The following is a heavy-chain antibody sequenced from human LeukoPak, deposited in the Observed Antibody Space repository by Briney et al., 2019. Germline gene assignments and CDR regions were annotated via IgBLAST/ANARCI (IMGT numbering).Heavy chain of an antibody. J-gene: IGHJ3*02. CDR2: ISDDGGGT. D-gene: IGHD1-26*01. V-gene: IGHV3-64D*06. CDR1: GFTLSTYV. Sequence: PGGSLRLSCSASGFTLSTYVMHWVRQAPGKGLKYVSTISDDGGGTYYADSVKGRFTISRDNSKNTLYLQMSSLRAEDTAVYYCVKDRSGSFAFDIWGQGTMVTVSS. CDR3: VKDRSGSFAFDI.